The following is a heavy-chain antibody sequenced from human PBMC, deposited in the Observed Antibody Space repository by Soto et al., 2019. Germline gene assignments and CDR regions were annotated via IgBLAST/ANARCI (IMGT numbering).Heavy chain of an antibody. D-gene: IGHD3-22*01. CDR1: GGSISSGGYY. CDR2: IYYSGST. V-gene: IGHV4-31*03. J-gene: IGHJ4*02. Sequence: SETLSLTCTVSGGSISSGGYYWSWIRQHPGKGLEWIGYIYYSGSTYYNPSLKSRVTISVDTSKNQFSLKLSSVTAADTAVYYCARGNGYYSTYLDYWGQGTLVTVSS. CDR3: ARGNGYYSTYLDY.